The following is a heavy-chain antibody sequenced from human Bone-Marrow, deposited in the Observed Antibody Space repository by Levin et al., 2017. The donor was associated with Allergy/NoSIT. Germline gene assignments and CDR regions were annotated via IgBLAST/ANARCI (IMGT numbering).Heavy chain of an antibody. D-gene: IGHD3-9*01. CDR1: GFTFSSYG. CDR2: IWYDGSNK. V-gene: IGHV3-33*01. J-gene: IGHJ3*02. CDR3: ARDLFWEYWGVDDDAFDI. Sequence: PGGSLRLSCAASGFTFSSYGMHWVRQAPGKGLEWVAVIWYDGSNKYYADSVKGRFTISRDNSKNTLYLQMNSLRAEDTAVYYCARDLFWEYWGVDDDAFDIWGQGTMVTVSS.